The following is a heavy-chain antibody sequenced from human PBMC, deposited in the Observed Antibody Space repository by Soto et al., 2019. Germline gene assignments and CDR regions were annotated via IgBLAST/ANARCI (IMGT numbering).Heavy chain of an antibody. CDR1: GGSFSGYY. D-gene: IGHD3-10*01. V-gene: IGHV4-34*01. CDR2: INHSGST. J-gene: IGHJ4*02. Sequence: SETLSLTCAVYGGSFSGYYWSWIRQPPGKGLEWIGEINHSGSTNYNPSLKSRVTISVDTSKNQFSLKLSSVTAADTAVYYCARPSTGVFDYCGQGTLVTV. CDR3: ARPSTGVFDY.